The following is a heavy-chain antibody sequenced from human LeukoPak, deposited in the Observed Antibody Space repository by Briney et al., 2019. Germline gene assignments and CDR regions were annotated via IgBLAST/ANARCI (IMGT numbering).Heavy chain of an antibody. CDR3: AADPPYYGDYGRDHY. CDR2: INHSGST. D-gene: IGHD4-17*01. J-gene: IGHJ4*02. Sequence: PSETLSLTCAVYGGSFSGYYWSWIRQPPGKGLEWIGEINHSGSTNYNPSLKSRVTISVDTSKNQFSLKLSSVTAADTAVYYCAADPPYYGDYGRDHYWGQGTLVTVSS. V-gene: IGHV4-34*01. CDR1: GGSFSGYY.